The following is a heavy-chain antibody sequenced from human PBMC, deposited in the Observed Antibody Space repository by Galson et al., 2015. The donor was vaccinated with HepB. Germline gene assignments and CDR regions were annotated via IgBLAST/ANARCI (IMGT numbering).Heavy chain of an antibody. CDR3: ARAYGDYGPRRAFDI. D-gene: IGHD4-17*01. CDR2: ISSSSSYT. V-gene: IGHV3-11*05. J-gene: IGHJ3*02. CDR1: GFTCSDYY. Sequence: SLRLSCAASGFTCSDYYMSWIRQAPGKGLEWVSYISSSSSYTNYADSVKGRFTISRDNAKNSLYLQMNSLRAEDTAVYYCARAYGDYGPRRAFDIWGQGTMVTVSS.